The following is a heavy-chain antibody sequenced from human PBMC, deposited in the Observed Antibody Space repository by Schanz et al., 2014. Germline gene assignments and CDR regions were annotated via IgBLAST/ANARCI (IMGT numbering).Heavy chain of an antibody. CDR2: VCYDGSKK. J-gene: IGHJ6*02. D-gene: IGHD3-10*01. CDR1: GFTFSSYW. Sequence: VQLVESGGGLVQPGGSLRLSCAASGFTFSSYWMSWVRQAPGEGLEWVAVVCYDGSKKYYADSVKGRFTTSRDNSKNTMYLQMNSLKTEDTAVYYCCRSGSPIYYHGLDVWGQGTTVTVSS. CDR3: CRSGSPIYYHGLDV. V-gene: IGHV3-33*08.